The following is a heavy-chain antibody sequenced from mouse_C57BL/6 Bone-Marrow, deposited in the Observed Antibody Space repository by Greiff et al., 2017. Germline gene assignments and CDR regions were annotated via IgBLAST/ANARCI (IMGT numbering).Heavy chain of an antibody. CDR2: IDPANGNT. Sequence: VQLKESVAELVRPGASVKLSCTASGFNIKNTYMHWVKQRPEQGLAWIGRIDPANGNTKYAPKFQGKATITADTSSNTAYLQLSSLTSEDTAIYYCARGDDYDVYFDYWGQGTTLTGSA. D-gene: IGHD2-4*01. V-gene: IGHV14-3*01. CDR1: GFNIKNTY. J-gene: IGHJ2*01. CDR3: ARGDDYDVYFDY.